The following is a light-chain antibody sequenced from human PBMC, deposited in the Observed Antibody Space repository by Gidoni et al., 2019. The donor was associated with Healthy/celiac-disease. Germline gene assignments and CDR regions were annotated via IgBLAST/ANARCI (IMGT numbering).Light chain of an antibody. CDR1: SSDVGSYNR. J-gene: IGLJ2*01. CDR2: EVS. Sequence: QSALTPPATESGSPGQSLTISCTGTSSDVGSYNRVACYQQHPGKATKLMIYEVSKRPPGVSNRFSGSQSGNTASLTISWLQAEDEADYYRCAYAASSGGVFGGGTKLTVL. CDR3: CAYAASSGGV. V-gene: IGLV2-23*02.